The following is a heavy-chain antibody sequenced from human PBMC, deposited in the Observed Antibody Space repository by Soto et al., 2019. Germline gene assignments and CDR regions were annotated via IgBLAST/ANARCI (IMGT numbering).Heavy chain of an antibody. CDR1: GFTFSSYS. Sequence: RLSCAASGFTFSSYSMNWVRQAPGKGLEWVSSISSSSSYIYYADSVKGRFTISRDNAKNSLYLQMNSLRAEDTAVYYCARCEQLVRCYWGQGTLVTVSS. V-gene: IGHV3-21*01. CDR3: ARCEQLVRCY. J-gene: IGHJ4*02. CDR2: ISSSSSYI. D-gene: IGHD6-6*01.